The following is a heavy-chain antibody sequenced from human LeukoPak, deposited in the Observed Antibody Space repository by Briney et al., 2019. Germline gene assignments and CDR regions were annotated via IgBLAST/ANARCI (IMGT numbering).Heavy chain of an antibody. CDR1: GYTFTSYA. CDR2: IDARSGIT. V-gene: IGHV3-48*04. CDR3: ARTYDFGRGPPGDAFDN. D-gene: IGHD3-3*01. J-gene: IGHJ3*02. Sequence: ASVKVSCKASGYTFTSYAMHWVRQAPGKGPEWVSYIDARSGITYYADSVQGRFTISRDDARESVFLQMDGLRVDDTAVYYCARTYDFGRGPPGDAFDNWGPGTWVIVSS.